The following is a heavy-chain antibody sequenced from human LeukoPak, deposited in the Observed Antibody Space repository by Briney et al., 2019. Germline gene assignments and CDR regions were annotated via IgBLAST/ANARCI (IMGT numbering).Heavy chain of an antibody. CDR2: IIPIFGTA. V-gene: IGHV1-69*06. CDR3: ARSIGVTTFFAWFDP. D-gene: IGHD4-17*01. Sequence: GASVKVSCKASGYTFTGCYMHWVRQAPGQGLEWMGGIIPIFGTANYAQKFQGRVTITADRSTSRAYMELSSLRSDDPAVYYCARSIGVTTFFAWFDPWGQGTLVTVSS. J-gene: IGHJ5*02. CDR1: GYTFTGCY.